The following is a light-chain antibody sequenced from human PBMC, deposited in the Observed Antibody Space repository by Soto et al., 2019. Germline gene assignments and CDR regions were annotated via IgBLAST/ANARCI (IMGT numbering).Light chain of an antibody. Sequence: EIVLTQSPATLSLSPVERATLSCRASQSVSSYLAWYQQKPGQAPRLLIYGASSRATGIPDRFSGSGSGTEFTLTISSLQSEDFAVYYCQQYNNWLLTFGGGTKVDIK. CDR1: QSVSSY. J-gene: IGKJ4*01. V-gene: IGKV3D-15*01. CDR3: QQYNNWLLT. CDR2: GAS.